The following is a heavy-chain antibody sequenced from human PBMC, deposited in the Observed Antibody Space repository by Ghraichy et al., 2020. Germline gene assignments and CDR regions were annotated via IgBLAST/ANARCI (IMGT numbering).Heavy chain of an antibody. V-gene: IGHV3-30*02. CDR1: GFTFRYYG. J-gene: IGHJ4*02. CDR2: ILSDGGE. Sequence: GGSLRLSCAVSGFTFRYYGMHWVRQAPGKGLEWVAIILSDGGEFYADFVKGRFTISRDNSKNTLDLQMNSLTADDTAVYFCARDGYSSTDHWGQGTLVTVSS. CDR3: ARDGYSSTDH. D-gene: IGHD5-12*01.